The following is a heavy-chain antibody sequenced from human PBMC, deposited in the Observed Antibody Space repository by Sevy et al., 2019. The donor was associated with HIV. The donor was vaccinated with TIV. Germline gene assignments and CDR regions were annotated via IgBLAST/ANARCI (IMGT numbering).Heavy chain of an antibody. Sequence: GGSLRLSCTASGFKFDDYAMHWVRQPPGKGLEWVSGITWDGGRTGYADSVKGRFIISRDNTKSSLYLQMNSLRAEATALYYCAKDFRRGDILTGYLNYWGQGILVTVSS. CDR1: GFKFDDYA. CDR2: ITWDGGRT. V-gene: IGHV3-9*01. D-gene: IGHD3-9*01. J-gene: IGHJ4*02. CDR3: AKDFRRGDILTGYLNY.